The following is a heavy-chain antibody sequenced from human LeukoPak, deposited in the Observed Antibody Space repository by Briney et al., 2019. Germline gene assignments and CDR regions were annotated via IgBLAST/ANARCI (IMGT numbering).Heavy chain of an antibody. V-gene: IGHV1-18*01. CDR3: ARDGQSGYDFGVDH. J-gene: IGHJ4*02. D-gene: IGHD5-12*01. CDR2: ISAYNGNT. CDR1: GYSFTNYA. Sequence: GASVKVSCKASGYSFTNYAMNWVRQAPGQGLEWMGWISAYNGNTNYAQKLQGRVTMTTDTSTSTAYMELRSLRSDDTAVYYCARDGQSGYDFGVDHWGQGTLVTVSS.